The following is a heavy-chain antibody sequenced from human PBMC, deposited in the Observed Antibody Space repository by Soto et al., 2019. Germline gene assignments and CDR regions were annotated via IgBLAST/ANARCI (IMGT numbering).Heavy chain of an antibody. CDR3: ARDQYVFDY. CDR2: LSNSGTYT. V-gene: IGHV3-11*05. D-gene: IGHD3-16*01. CDR1: GFAFSDYY. J-gene: IGHJ4*02. Sequence: GQLVQSGGGLVKPGGSLTLSCAASGFAFSDYYMTWIRQAPGKGLEWISSLSNSGTYTNYADSVKGRFITARDNAKNSLFLHLNGLRAEDTAVYFCARDQYVFDYWGQGALVTVSS.